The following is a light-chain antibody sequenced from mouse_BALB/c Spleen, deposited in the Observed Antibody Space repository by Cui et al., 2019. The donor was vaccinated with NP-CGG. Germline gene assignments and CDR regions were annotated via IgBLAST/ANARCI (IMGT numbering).Light chain of an antibody. CDR1: TGAVTTSNY. CDR3: ALWYSNHWM. CDR2: GTN. Sequence: HAFVTQKSALTTSPGETVTLTCRSNTGAVTTSNYANWVQEKPDHLFTGLIGGTNNRAPGVPARFSGSLIGDKAALTITGAQTEDEAIYFCALWYSNHWMFGGGTKLTVL. J-gene: IGLJ1*01. V-gene: IGLV1*01.